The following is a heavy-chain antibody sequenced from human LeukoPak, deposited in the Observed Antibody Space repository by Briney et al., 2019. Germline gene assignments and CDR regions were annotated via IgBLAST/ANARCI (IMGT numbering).Heavy chain of an antibody. V-gene: IGHV4-34*01. D-gene: IGHD6-13*01. CDR3: ARDVSSSWYKYYFDY. J-gene: IGHJ4*02. Sequence: SETLSLTCAVYGGSFSGYYWSWIRQPPGKGLEWIGEINHSGSTNYNPSLKSRVTISVDTSKNQFSLKLSSVTAADTAVYYCARDVSSSWYKYYFDYWGQGTLVTVSS. CDR2: INHSGST. CDR1: GGSFSGYY.